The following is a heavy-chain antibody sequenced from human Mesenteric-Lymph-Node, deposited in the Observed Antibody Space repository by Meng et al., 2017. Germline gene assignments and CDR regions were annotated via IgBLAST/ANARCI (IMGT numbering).Heavy chain of an antibody. V-gene: IGHV4-31*03. CDR2: IYYSGST. D-gene: IGHD4-17*01. J-gene: IGHJ5*02. CDR1: GGSISSGGFY. CDR3: ARTNYGDYNWFDP. Sequence: QGRVQVSGPVLVKPSQPLSLTCTVSGGSISSGGFYWSWIRQHPGKGLEWIGYIYYSGSTYYNPSLRSRVAISIDTSKNQFSLKLTSVTAADTAVYFCARTNYGDYNWFDPWGQGTLVTVSS.